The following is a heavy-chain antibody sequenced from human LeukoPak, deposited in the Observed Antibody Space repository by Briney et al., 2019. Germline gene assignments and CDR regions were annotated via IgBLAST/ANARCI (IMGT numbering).Heavy chain of an antibody. CDR2: IYYSGST. CDR1: GVSISSYY. V-gene: IGHV4-59*01. Sequence: PSETLSLTCTVSGVSISSYYWSWIRQPPGKGLEWIGYIYYSGSTNYNPSLKSRVTISVDTSKNQFSLKLSSVTAADTAVYYCARGSGSYYFFDYWGQGTLVTVSS. CDR3: ARGSGSYYFFDY. D-gene: IGHD1-26*01. J-gene: IGHJ4*02.